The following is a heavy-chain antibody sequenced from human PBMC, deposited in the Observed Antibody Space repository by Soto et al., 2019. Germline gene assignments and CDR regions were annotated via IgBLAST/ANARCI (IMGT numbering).Heavy chain of an antibody. CDR3: ATFRGWLDGMDV. V-gene: IGHV1-8*01. CDR2: MNPNSGNT. Sequence: ASVKVSCKASGYTFTSYDINWVRQATGQGLEWMGWMNPNSGNTGYAQKFQGRVTMTRNTSISTAYMELSSLRSEDTAVYYCATFRGWLDGMDVWGQGTTVTVSS. CDR1: GYTFTSYD. D-gene: IGHD2-15*01. J-gene: IGHJ6*02.